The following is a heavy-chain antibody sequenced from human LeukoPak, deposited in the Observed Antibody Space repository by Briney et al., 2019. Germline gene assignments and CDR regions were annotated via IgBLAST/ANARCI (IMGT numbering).Heavy chain of an antibody. CDR2: IYSGGST. V-gene: IGHV3-53*01. Sequence: GGSLRLSCTASGFTVTNNYMSWVRQAPGKGLEWVSVIYSGGSTEYADSVKGRFIVSRDHSKNTVYLQMNSLRAEDTAVYYCATRYSSGWPTLDYWGQGTLVTVSS. CDR3: ATRYSSGWPTLDY. D-gene: IGHD6-19*01. CDR1: GFTVTNNY. J-gene: IGHJ4*02.